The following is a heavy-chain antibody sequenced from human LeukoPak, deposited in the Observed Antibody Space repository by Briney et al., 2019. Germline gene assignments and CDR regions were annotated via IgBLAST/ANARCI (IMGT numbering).Heavy chain of an antibody. CDR1: GYTFSNYW. Sequence: GESLKISCQGSGYTFSNYWIGWVRQMPGKGLEWMGAIYPGDSETRYSPSFQGQVTISADKSITTAYLQWSSLKASDTAMYYCARRPTVVRGRGLDVWGQGTTVTVFS. D-gene: IGHD3-10*01. CDR2: IYPGDSET. CDR3: ARRPTVVRGRGLDV. J-gene: IGHJ6*02. V-gene: IGHV5-51*01.